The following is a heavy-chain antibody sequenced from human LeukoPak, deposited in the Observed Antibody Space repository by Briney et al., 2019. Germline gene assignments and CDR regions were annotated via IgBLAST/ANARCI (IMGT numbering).Heavy chain of an antibody. CDR1: GLTFSTSG. CDR3: ATETNGRHYDY. J-gene: IGHJ4*02. Sequence: GGSLRLSCTASGLTFSTSGFHWVRQAPGKGLEWVASIGPTGSDRYHADSIKGRFTISRDNANNFLYLQMNSLRAEDTAVYYCATETNGRHYDYWGQGTLLTVSS. CDR2: IGPTGSDR. D-gene: IGHD1-14*01. V-gene: IGHV3-21*06.